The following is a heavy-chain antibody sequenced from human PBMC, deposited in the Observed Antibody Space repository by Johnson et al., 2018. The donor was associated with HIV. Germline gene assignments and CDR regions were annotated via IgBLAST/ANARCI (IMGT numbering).Heavy chain of an antibody. CDR2: ISWNGGST. CDR3: ARMGGYCGGDCYGFDI. V-gene: IGHV3-20*04. J-gene: IGHJ3*02. Sequence: EVQLVESGGGVVRPGGSLRLSCAASGFTFDEYGMSWVRQAPGKGLEWVSGISWNGGSTSYADSVKGRFTISRDNAKNSLYLQMNRLRAEDTALYYCARMGGYCGGDCYGFDIWGQGTMVTVSS. D-gene: IGHD2-21*02. CDR1: GFTFDEYG.